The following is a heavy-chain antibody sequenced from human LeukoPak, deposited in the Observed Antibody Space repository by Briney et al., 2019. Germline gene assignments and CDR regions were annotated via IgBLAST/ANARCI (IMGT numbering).Heavy chain of an antibody. D-gene: IGHD5/OR15-5a*01. CDR1: GYSFTSYW. CDR2: IYPGDSDT. Sequence: GESLKISCKGSGYSFTSYWIGWVRQMPGKGLEWMGIIYPGDSDTRYSPSFQGQVTISADKPISTAYLRWSSLKASDTAMYYCARPASTPPAYFDYWGQGTLVTVSS. V-gene: IGHV5-51*01. CDR3: ARPASTPPAYFDY. J-gene: IGHJ4*02.